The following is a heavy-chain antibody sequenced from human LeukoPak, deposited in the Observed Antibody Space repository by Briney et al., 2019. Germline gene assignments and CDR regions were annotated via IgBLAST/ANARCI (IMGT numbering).Heavy chain of an antibody. CDR3: VRSPACNSGTCYPNWFDP. Sequence: GESLKISCKGSGYSFTNNWIGWVRQMPGKGLEWMGITYPGDSNTRYSPSFQGQVTISADKSISSAYLQWSSLKASDTAMYYCVRSPACNSGTCYPNWFDPWGQGTLVTVSS. J-gene: IGHJ5*02. CDR1: GYSFTNNW. D-gene: IGHD2/OR15-2a*01. CDR2: TYPGDSNT. V-gene: IGHV5-51*01.